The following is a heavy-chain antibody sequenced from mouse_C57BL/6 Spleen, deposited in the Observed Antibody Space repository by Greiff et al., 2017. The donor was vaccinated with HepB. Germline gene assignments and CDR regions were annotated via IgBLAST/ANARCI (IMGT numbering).Heavy chain of an antibody. Sequence: EVQLQQSGTVLARPGASVKMSCKTSGYTFTSYWMHWVKQRPGQGLEWIGAIYPGNSDTSYNQKFKGKAKLTAVTSASTAYMELSSLTNEDSAVYYCTRGDGRGYAMDYWGQGTSVTVSS. CDR3: TRGDGRGYAMDY. J-gene: IGHJ4*01. D-gene: IGHD1-1*01. CDR1: GYTFTSYW. V-gene: IGHV1-5*01. CDR2: IYPGNSDT.